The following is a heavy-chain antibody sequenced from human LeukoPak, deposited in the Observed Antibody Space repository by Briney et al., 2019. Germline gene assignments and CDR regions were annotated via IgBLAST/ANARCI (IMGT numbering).Heavy chain of an antibody. CDR1: GFTLSNYW. D-gene: IGHD6-6*01. Sequence: GGSLRLSCAASGFTLSNYWMSWVGPAPGKGLEWVSSISSSSSYIYYADSVKGRFTISRDNAKNSLYLQMNSLRAEDTAVYYCAREQQLVGWFDPWGQGTLVTVSS. CDR2: ISSSSSYI. V-gene: IGHV3-21*01. CDR3: AREQQLVGWFDP. J-gene: IGHJ5*02.